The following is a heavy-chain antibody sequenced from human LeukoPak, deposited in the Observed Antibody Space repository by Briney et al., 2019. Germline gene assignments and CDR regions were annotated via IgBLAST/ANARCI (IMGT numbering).Heavy chain of an antibody. V-gene: IGHV4-39*01. CDR3: ARHDYYGSLNWFDP. J-gene: IGHJ5*02. CDR1: GGSLNSPNYY. CDR2: IYYTGTT. D-gene: IGHD3-10*01. Sequence: PSETLSLTCIVSGGSLNSPNYYWGWIRRPPGKGLEWIGTIYYTGTTYYNPSLKSRLTISVDTSKNQFSLKLTSVTAADTAVYYCARHDYYGSLNWFDPWGQGTLITVSS.